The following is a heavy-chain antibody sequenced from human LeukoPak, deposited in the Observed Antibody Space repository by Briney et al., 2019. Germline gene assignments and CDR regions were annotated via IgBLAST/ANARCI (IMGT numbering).Heavy chain of an antibody. J-gene: IGHJ2*01. CDR3: AREGRGYSYGGDWYFDL. D-gene: IGHD5-18*01. Sequence: ASVKVSCKASGYTFTSYGISWVRQAPGQGLEWMGWISAYNGNTNYAQKLQGRVTMTTDTSTSTAYMELRSLRSDDTAVYYCAREGRGYSYGGDWYFDLWGRGTLVTVSS. V-gene: IGHV1-18*01. CDR1: GYTFTSYG. CDR2: ISAYNGNT.